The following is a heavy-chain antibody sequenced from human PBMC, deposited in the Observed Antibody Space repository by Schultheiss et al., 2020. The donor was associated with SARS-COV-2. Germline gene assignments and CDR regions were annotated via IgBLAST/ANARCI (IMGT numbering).Heavy chain of an antibody. CDR2: INSDGSST. CDR3: ARESYDFWSGYDAFDI. V-gene: IGHV3-74*01. D-gene: IGHD3-3*01. CDR1: GFTFSSYW. J-gene: IGHJ3*02. Sequence: GGSLRLSCAASGFTFSSYWMHWVRQAPGKGLVWVSRINSDGSSTSYADSVKGRFTISRDNAKNSLYLQMNSLRAEDTAVYYCARESYDFWSGYDAFDIWGQGTMVTVSS.